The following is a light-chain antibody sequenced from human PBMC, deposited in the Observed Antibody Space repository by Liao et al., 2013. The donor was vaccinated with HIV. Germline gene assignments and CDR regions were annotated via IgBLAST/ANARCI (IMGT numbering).Light chain of an antibody. CDR2: FDS. CDR3: QVWDGSSDHPV. J-gene: IGLJ3*02. Sequence: YELTQPPSVSVSPGQTANIMCSGDLLGDKYASWYQQRPGQSPVLVIYFDSDRPSGIPERFSGSNSGNTATLTISRVEAGDEADYYCQVWDGSSDHPVFGGGTKLTVL. V-gene: IGLV3-1*01. CDR1: LLGDKY.